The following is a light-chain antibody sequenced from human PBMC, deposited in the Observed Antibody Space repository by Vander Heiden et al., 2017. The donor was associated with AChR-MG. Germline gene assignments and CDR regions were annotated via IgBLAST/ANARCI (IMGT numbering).Light chain of an antibody. CDR2: DVS. CDR3: LQYARLWT. V-gene: IGKV3-15*01. CDR1: ESVYSR. Sequence: EIVMTQSPGTLSVSPGERATLSCRASESVYSRLAWYQQKPGQAPRLLIYDVSTRATGIPARFSGSGSETEFTLTISSLQSDDFAVYFCLQYARLWTFGQGTKVENK. J-gene: IGKJ1*01.